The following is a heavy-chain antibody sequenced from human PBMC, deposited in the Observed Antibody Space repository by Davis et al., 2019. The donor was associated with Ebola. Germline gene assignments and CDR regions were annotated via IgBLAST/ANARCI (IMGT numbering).Heavy chain of an antibody. CDR1: GFTFNRYS. CDR3: ARSVDIVVVPAAMGYYMDV. V-gene: IGHV3-48*02. CDR2: ISSSSSTI. J-gene: IGHJ6*03. Sequence: PGGSLRLSCAASGFTFNRYSMNWVRQAPGKGLEWVSYISSSSSTIYYADSVKGRFTISRDNAKNSLYLQMNSLRDEDTAVYYCARSVDIVVVPAAMGYYMDVWGKGTTVTVSS. D-gene: IGHD2-2*01.